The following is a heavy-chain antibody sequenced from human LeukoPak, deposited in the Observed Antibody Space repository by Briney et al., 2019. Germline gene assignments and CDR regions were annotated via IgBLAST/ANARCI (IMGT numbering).Heavy chain of an antibody. CDR2: IIPIFGTA. V-gene: IGHV1-69*06. J-gene: IGHJ4*02. D-gene: IGHD6-13*01. CDR1: GSTFRSYA. CDR3: ARDGAKIAAADTFDY. Sequence: SVKVSCKASGSTFRSYATSWVRQAPGQGLEWMGGIIPIFGTANYAQKFQGRVTITADKSTSTAYMELSSLRSEDTAVYYCARDGAKIAAADTFDYWGQGTLVTVSS.